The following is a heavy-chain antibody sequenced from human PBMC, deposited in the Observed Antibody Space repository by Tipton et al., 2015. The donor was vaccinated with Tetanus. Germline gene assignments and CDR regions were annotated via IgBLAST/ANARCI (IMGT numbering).Heavy chain of an antibody. CDR1: GFTFSSYA. CDR2: ISGSGGST. Sequence: GSLRLSCAASGFTFSSYAMSWVRQAPGKGLEWVSAISGSGGSTYYADSVKGRFTISRDNSKNTLYLQMNSLRAEDTAVYYCAKVGGIVVVIPNAFDIWGQGTMVTVSS. D-gene: IGHD3-22*01. V-gene: IGHV3-23*01. J-gene: IGHJ3*02. CDR3: AKVGGIVVVIPNAFDI.